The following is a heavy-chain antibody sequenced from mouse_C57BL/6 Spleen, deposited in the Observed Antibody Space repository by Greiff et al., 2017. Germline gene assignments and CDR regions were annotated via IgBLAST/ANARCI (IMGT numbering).Heavy chain of an antibody. Sequence: EVHLVESGGDLVKPGGSLKLSCAASGFTFSSYGMSWVRQTPDKRLEWVATISSGGSYTYYPDSVKGRFTISRDNAKNTLYLQMSSLKSEDTAMYYCARGCGSRALYFDVWGTGTTVTVSS. CDR3: ARGCGSRALYFDV. V-gene: IGHV5-6*01. D-gene: IGHD1-1*01. CDR2: ISSGGSYT. CDR1: GFTFSSYG. J-gene: IGHJ1*03.